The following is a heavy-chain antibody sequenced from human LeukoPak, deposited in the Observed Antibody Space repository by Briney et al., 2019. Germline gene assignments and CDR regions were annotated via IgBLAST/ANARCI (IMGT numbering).Heavy chain of an antibody. CDR2: INAYNGNT. CDR1: GYTFTSYG. D-gene: IGHD3-3*01. CDR3: ASRFPAAGAFDI. J-gene: IGHJ3*02. V-gene: IGHV1-18*01. Sequence: ASVKVSCKASGYTFTSYGISWVRQAPGQGLEWMGWINAYNGNTNYAQKLQGRVTMTTDTSTSTAYMELSSLRSEDTAVYYCASRFPAAGAFDIWGQGTMVTVSS.